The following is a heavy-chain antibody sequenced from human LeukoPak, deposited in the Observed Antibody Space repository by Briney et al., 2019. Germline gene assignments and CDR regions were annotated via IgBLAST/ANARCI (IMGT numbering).Heavy chain of an antibody. CDR3: VKDLTGTWSFDS. V-gene: IGHV3-64D*06. CDR1: GFTFSNHF. J-gene: IGHJ4*02. Sequence: GESLRLSCSTSGFTFSNHFMHWVRQAPGKGLEYVSSIGPNGASTLYADSVKGRFTISRDNSKNALYLQLTSLRLEDTALYYCVKDLTGTWSFDSWGQGPLVTVSS. D-gene: IGHD3-9*01. CDR2: IGPNGAST.